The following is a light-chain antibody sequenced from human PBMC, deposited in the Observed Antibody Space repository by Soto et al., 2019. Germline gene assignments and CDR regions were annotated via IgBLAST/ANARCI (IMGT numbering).Light chain of an antibody. J-gene: IGLJ3*02. CDR2: ETD. V-gene: IGLV1-51*01. Sequence: QSVLTQPPSVSAAPGQKVTISCSGSSSNIGNGYVSWYRQLPGTAPKLHIYETDKRTTGTPERFSGYKSGTSATLGITGLQTGDEADYYCGTWDSSLSAWVFGGRTKRTVL. CDR1: SSNIGNGY. CDR3: GTWDSSLSAWV.